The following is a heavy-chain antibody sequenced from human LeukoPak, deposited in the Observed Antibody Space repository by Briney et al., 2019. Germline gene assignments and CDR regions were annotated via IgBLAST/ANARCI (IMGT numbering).Heavy chain of an antibody. V-gene: IGHV3-66*02. CDR3: ATATSGRVVGAALAFDY. J-gene: IGHJ4*02. CDR2: IYSGGST. CDR1: GFTVSSNY. Sequence: GGSLRLSCAASGFTVSSNYMSWVRQAPGKGLEWVSVIYSGGSTYYADSVKGRFTISRDNSKNTLYLQMNSLRAEDTAVYYCATATSGRVVGAALAFDYRCQGTLVTVSS. D-gene: IGHD1-26*01.